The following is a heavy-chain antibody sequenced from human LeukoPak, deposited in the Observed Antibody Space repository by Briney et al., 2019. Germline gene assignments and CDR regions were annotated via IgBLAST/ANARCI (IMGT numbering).Heavy chain of an antibody. CDR2: INPNSGGT. CDR1: GGTFSSYA. J-gene: IGHJ6*03. D-gene: IGHD3-10*01. Sequence: ASVKVSCKASGGTFSSYAISWVRQAPGQGLEWMGWINPNSGGTNYVQKFQGRVTMTRDTSISTAYMELSRLRSDDTAVYYCARALTYYYGSGSSYYFYMDVWGKGTTVTISS. CDR3: ARALTYYYGSGSSYYFYMDV. V-gene: IGHV1-2*02.